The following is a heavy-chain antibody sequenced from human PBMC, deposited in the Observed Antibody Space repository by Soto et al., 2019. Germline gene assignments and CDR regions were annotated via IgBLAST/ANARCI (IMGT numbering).Heavy chain of an antibody. D-gene: IGHD6-6*01. CDR2: ISSRSYTI. J-gene: IGHJ6*02. Sequence: EVQLVESGGGLVQPGGSLRLSCAASGFSFSTYSMNWVRQAPGKGLEWVSYISSRSYTIYYVDSVKGRFTISRDNAKNSLYLQMNSLRDEDTAVYYCARGGSSSDTGMDVWGQGPKVTVSS. CDR3: ARGGSSSDTGMDV. CDR1: GFSFSTYS. V-gene: IGHV3-48*02.